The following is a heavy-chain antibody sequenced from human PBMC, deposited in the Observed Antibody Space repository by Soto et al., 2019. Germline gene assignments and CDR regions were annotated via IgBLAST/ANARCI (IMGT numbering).Heavy chain of an antibody. CDR1: GYALTSYY. CDR3: ARIDVLVGPWLYYYHVDV. J-gene: IGHJ6*03. D-gene: IGHD3-3*02. Sequence: ASVKVSCKASGYALTSYYMHWVRQAPGQELEWMGIINPSGGSTSYAQKFQGRVTMTRDTSTSTVYMELSSLRSEDTAVYYCARIDVLVGPWLYYYHVDVWGQGTTVNGPS. V-gene: IGHV1-46*01. CDR2: INPSGGST.